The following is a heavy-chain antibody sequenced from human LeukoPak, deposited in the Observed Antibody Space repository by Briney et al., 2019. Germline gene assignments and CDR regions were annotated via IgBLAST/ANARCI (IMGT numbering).Heavy chain of an antibody. V-gene: IGHV3-74*01. J-gene: IGHJ4*02. CDR1: GFTFSSYW. D-gene: IGHD3-10*01. CDR3: ARYCDSGTCCLDY. CDR2: ISSDGSST. Sequence: PGGSLRLSCAASGFTFSSYWMHWVRQAPGKGLVWVSRISSDGSSTYYADSVKGRFTISRDNAKNTLYLQMNNLGAEDTAIYYCARYCDSGTCCLDYWGQGTLVTVSS.